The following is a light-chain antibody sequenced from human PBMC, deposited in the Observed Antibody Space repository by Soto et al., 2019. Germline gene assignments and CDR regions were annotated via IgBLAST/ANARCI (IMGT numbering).Light chain of an antibody. V-gene: IGKV1-5*01. J-gene: IGKJ5*01. CDR1: QSINSW. Sequence: IQMTQSPSTLSASVGDRVTITCRASQSINSWLAWYQQNPGKGPKLLIYGARSRATGVPDRFSGSGTGTDFTLTISSLQAEDFGVYFCHQYNNWPPSTFGQGTRLEIK. CDR2: GAR. CDR3: HQYNNWPPST.